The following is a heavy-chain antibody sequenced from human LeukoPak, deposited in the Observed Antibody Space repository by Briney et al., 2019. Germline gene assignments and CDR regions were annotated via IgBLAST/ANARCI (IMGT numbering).Heavy chain of an antibody. D-gene: IGHD3-22*01. CDR1: GGSFSGYY. Sequence: SETLSLTRAVYGGSFSGYYWSWIRQPPGKGLEWIGEINHSGSTNYNPSLKSRVTISVDTSKNQFSLKLSSVTAADTAVYYCARVKKAYYYDSSGYFGYWGQGTLVTVSS. CDR2: INHSGST. CDR3: ARVKKAYYYDSSGYFGY. V-gene: IGHV4-34*01. J-gene: IGHJ4*02.